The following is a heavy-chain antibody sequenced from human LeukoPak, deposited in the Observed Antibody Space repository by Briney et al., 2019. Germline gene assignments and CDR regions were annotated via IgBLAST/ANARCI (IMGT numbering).Heavy chain of an antibody. CDR3: ARAGGFFSPFGY. Sequence: SETLSLTCTVSGGSISSSGYYWSWIRQHPGKGLEWIGYIYYSGSTYYNPSLKSRVTISVDTSKNQFSLKLSSVTAADTAVYYCARAGGFFSPFGYWGQGTLVTVSS. CDR1: GGSISSSGYY. CDR2: IYYSGST. J-gene: IGHJ4*02. D-gene: IGHD3-3*01. V-gene: IGHV4-31*03.